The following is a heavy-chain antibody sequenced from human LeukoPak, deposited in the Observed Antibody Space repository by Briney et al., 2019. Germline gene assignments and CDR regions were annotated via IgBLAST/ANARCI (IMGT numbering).Heavy chain of an antibody. D-gene: IGHD3-3*01. V-gene: IGHV4-30-2*01. CDR1: GGSISSGGYS. CDR2: IYHSGST. J-gene: IGHJ3*02. CDR3: ARVGLGDAFDI. Sequence: SQTLSLTCAVSGGSISSGGYSWSWIRQPPGKGLEWIGYIYHSGSTYYNPSLKSRVTISVDRSKNQFSLKLSSVTAADTAVYYCARVGLGDAFDIWGQGTMVTDSS.